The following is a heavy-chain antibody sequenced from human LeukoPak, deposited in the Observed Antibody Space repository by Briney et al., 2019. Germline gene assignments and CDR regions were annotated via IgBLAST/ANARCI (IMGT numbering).Heavy chain of an antibody. Sequence: SETLSLTCAVSGDFITAYYWSWIRQPPGKGLEWIGYVYYSGSTEYNPSLRSRVTISLEMSKRQFSLNLTSVTAADTAVYYCASNTGTVFDYWGQGALVTVSS. V-gene: IGHV4-59*01. CDR2: VYYSGST. CDR1: GDFITAYY. J-gene: IGHJ4*02. D-gene: IGHD7-27*01. CDR3: ASNTGTVFDY.